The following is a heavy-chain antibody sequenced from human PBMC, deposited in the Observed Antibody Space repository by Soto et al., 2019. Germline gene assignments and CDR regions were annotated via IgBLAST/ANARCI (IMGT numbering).Heavy chain of an antibody. V-gene: IGHV1-18*01. CDR2: ISAYNGNT. CDR1: GYTFTSYG. D-gene: IGHD3-16*01. J-gene: IGHJ5*02. Sequence: QVQLVQSGAEVKKPGASVKVSCKASGYTFTSYGISWVRQAPGQGLEWMGRISAYNGNTNYAQKLQGRVTMTTDTSPSTGYMGLRSLGSGDPAGDFRARVGGALGPWFDPWGQGTLVTVSS. CDR3: ARVGGALGPWFDP.